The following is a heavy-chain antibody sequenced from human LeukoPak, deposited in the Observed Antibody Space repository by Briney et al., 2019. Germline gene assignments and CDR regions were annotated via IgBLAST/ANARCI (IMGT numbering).Heavy chain of an antibody. J-gene: IGHJ4*02. CDR1: GGSISSSNW. CDR3: ARSQVYGSGSYPFDY. CDR2: IYHSGST. Sequence: PSETLSLTCAVSGGSISSSNWWSWVRQPPGKGLEWIGEIYHSGSTNYNPSLKSRVTISVDTSKNQFSLKLSSVTAADTAVYYCARSQVYGSGSYPFDYWGQGTLVTVSS. D-gene: IGHD3-10*01. V-gene: IGHV4-4*02.